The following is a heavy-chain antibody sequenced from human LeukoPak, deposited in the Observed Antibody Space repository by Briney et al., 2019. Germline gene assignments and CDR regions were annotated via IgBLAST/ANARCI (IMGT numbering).Heavy chain of an antibody. J-gene: IGHJ4*02. CDR2: ISAYNGNT. D-gene: IGHD3-22*01. CDR1: GYTFTSYG. Sequence: GASVKVSCKASGYTFTSYGIIWVRQAPGQGLEWMGWISAYNGNTNYAQKLQGRVTMTTDTSTSTAYMELRRLRSDDTAVYYCARVRVNSYYDSSGYLDYWGQGTLVTVSS. V-gene: IGHV1-18*01. CDR3: ARVRVNSYYDSSGYLDY.